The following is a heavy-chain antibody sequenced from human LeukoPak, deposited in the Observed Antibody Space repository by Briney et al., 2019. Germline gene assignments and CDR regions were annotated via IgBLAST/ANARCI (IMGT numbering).Heavy chain of an antibody. D-gene: IGHD6-6*01. CDR1: GFTVSSNY. Sequence: GGSLRLSCAASGFTVSSNYMSWVRQAPGKGLELVSVIYSGGSTYYADSVKGRFTISRDNSKNTLYLQMNSLRAEDTAVYYCARESSSSYYYYYGMDVWGQGTTVTVSS. CDR3: ARESSSSYYYYYGMDV. CDR2: IYSGGST. J-gene: IGHJ6*02. V-gene: IGHV3-53*01.